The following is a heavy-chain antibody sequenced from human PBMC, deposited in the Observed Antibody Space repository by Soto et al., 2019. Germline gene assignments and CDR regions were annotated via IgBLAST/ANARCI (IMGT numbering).Heavy chain of an antibody. D-gene: IGHD5-12*01. J-gene: IGHJ4*02. CDR3: ASFRLSRDGYDD. CDR1: GYSISSGYY. V-gene: IGHV4-38-2*01. CDR2: IYHSGST. Sequence: KSSETLSLTCAVSGYSISSGYYWGWIRQPPGKGLEWIGSIYHSGSTYYNPSLKSRVTISVDTSKNQFSLKLSSVTAADTAVYYCASFRLSRDGYDDWGQGTLVTVSS.